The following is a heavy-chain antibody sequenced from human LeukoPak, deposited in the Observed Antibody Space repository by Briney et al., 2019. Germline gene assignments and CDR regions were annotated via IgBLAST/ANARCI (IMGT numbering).Heavy chain of an antibody. D-gene: IGHD6-13*01. Sequence: PGGSLRLSCAASGFTFSSYWMHWVRQAPGKGLVWVSRINPDGSSTSYADSVKGRFTISRDNAKNMLYLQMNSLRAEDTAVYYCTREGILAGVDYWGQGTLVTVSS. V-gene: IGHV3-74*01. CDR3: TREGILAGVDY. J-gene: IGHJ4*02. CDR2: INPDGSST. CDR1: GFTFSSYW.